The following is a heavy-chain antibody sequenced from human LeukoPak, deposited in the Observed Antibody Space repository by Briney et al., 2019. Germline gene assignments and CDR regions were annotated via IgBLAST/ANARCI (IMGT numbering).Heavy chain of an antibody. CDR3: ARYSYTAVDY. D-gene: IGHD5-18*01. Sequence: ASETLSLTCTVSGGSISSSSYYWGWIRQPPGKGLEWIGSIYYSGSTYYNPSLKSRVTISVDTSKNQFSLKLSSVTAADTAVYYCARYSYTAVDYWGQGTLVTVSS. V-gene: IGHV4-39*01. CDR2: IYYSGST. CDR1: GGSISSSSYY. J-gene: IGHJ4*02.